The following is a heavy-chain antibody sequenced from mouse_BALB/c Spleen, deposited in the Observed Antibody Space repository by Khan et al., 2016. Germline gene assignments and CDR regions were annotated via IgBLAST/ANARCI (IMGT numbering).Heavy chain of an antibody. J-gene: IGHJ4*01. D-gene: IGHD2-4*01. CDR2: INPSSGYT. Sequence: QVQLQQSGAALARPGASVKMSCKASGYPFTSYTMQWVKQRPGQGLEWIGHINPSSGYTNYNQKFKDKATLTADKSSSTAYMQLSSLTYEDSAVYYCARRSCTMSRPLPGGDAMDDWGQGTAVTVSS. V-gene: IGHV1-4*01. CDR1: GYPFTSYT. CDR3: ARRSCTMSRPLPGGDAMDD.